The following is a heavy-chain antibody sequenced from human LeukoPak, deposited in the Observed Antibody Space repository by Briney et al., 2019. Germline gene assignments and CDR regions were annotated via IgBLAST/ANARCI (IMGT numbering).Heavy chain of an antibody. J-gene: IGHJ3*02. CDR1: GGSISSGGYY. V-gene: IGHV4-31*03. CDR3: ARVENVIYYDSRAGAFDI. CDR2: IYYSGST. D-gene: IGHD3-22*01. Sequence: SETLSLTCTVSGGSISSGGYYWRWIRQHPGKGLEWIGYIYYSGSTYYNPSLKSRVTISVDTSKNQFSLKLSSVTAADTAVYYCARVENVIYYDSRAGAFDIWGQGTMVTVSS.